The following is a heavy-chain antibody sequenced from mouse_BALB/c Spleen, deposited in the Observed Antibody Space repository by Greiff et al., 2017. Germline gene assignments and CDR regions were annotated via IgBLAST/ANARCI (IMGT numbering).Heavy chain of an antibody. J-gene: IGHJ4*01. V-gene: IGHV5-6*01. Sequence: DVHLVESGGDLVKPGGSLKLSCAASGFTFSSYGMSWVRQTPDKRLEWVATISSGGSYTYYPDSVKGRFTISRDNAKNTLYLQMSSLKSEDTAMYYCARHSDGYYPYAMDYWGQGTSVTVSS. CDR2: ISSGGSYT. CDR1: GFTFSSYG. D-gene: IGHD2-3*01. CDR3: ARHSDGYYPYAMDY.